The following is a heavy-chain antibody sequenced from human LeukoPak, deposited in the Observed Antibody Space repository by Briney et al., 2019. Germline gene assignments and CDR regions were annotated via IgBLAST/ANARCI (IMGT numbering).Heavy chain of an antibody. J-gene: IGHJ4*02. CDR1: GFSISSGY. Sequence: PGGSLRLPCVASGFSISSGYMTWARQAPGKALEWVSLLYSDDSAYYPDSVKGRFTISRDNSKSTLHLQMDTLRTEDTAMYYCARDPWQGSTTLHWGQGIMVTVSS. CDR2: LYSDDSA. D-gene: IGHD1-26*01. V-gene: IGHV3-66*02. CDR3: ARDPWQGSTTLH.